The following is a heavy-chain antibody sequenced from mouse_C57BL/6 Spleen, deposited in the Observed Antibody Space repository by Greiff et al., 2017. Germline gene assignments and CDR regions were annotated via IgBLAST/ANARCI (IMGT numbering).Heavy chain of an antibody. CDR3: ARGIYGNYEAWFAY. CDR1: GFSLTSYA. CDR2: IWTGGGT. V-gene: IGHV2-9-1*01. D-gene: IGHD2-1*01. J-gene: IGHJ3*01. Sequence: QVQLKQSGPGLVAPSQSLSITCTVSGFSLTSYAISWVRQPPRKGLEWLGVIWTGGGTNYNSALKSRLSISKDNSKSQVFLKMNSLQTDDTARYYCARGIYGNYEAWFAYWGQGTLVTVSA.